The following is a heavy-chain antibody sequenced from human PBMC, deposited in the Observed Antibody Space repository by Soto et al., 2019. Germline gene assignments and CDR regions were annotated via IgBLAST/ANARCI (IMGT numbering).Heavy chain of an antibody. V-gene: IGHV5-51*03. J-gene: IGHJ4*02. Sequence: EVQLVQSGAQVKKPGESLKISCKGSGYRFTNNWIGWVRQMPGKGLEWMGIIYPADSDTRYSPSFQGQVTISADKSISTAYLQWSSLKASDTAMYSCAVRTAPDYWGQGTLVTVSS. CDR2: IYPADSDT. CDR3: AVRTAPDY. D-gene: IGHD2-21*02. CDR1: GYRFTNNW.